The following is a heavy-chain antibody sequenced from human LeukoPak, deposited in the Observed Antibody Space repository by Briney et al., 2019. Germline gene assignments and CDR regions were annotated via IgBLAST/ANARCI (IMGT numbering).Heavy chain of an antibody. CDR3: RKDKAPRSWQTPRDF. CDR1: RFTLRTYA. D-gene: IGHD6-13*01. V-gene: IGHV3-23*01. J-gene: IGHJ4*02. CDR2: MSDRGGGT. Sequence: PGGSLRLSCAASRFTLRTYAMGSVRQAPGRGLEWVSGMSDRGGGTHYAESVKDRLTISTHNSKNTVFFQINSLRADDTPKYNWRKDKAPRSWQTPRDFRGERTLVTVSP.